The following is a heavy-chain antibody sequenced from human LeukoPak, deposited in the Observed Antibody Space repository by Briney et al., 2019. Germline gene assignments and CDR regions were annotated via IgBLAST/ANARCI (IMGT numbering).Heavy chain of an antibody. J-gene: IGHJ3*02. Sequence: GGALRLSCAASGFTLSSYSMKWVRQAPGKGLEWVSSISSSSSYIYYADSVKGRFTISRDNAKNSLYLQMNSLRAEDTAVYYCAREDDYAGAFDIWGQGTMVTVSS. D-gene: IGHD4-17*01. CDR3: AREDDYAGAFDI. CDR2: ISSSSSYI. CDR1: GFTLSSYS. V-gene: IGHV3-21*01.